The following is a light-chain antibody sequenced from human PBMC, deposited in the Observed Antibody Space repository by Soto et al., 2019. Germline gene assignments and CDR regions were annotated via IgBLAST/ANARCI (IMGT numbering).Light chain of an antibody. CDR3: CSYAGSYTHVV. J-gene: IGLJ2*01. CDR1: SSDVGGYNY. V-gene: IGLV2-11*01. CDR2: DVS. Sequence: QSVLTQPRSVSGSPGQSVTISCTGTSSDVGGYNYVSWYQQHPGKAPKLMIYDVSKRPSGVPDRFSGSKSGNTASLTISGLQAEDEADYYCCSYAGSYTHVVFGGGIKLTVL.